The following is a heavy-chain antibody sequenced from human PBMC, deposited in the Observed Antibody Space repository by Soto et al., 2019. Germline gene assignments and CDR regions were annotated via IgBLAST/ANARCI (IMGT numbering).Heavy chain of an antibody. CDR2: IYWGDDK. V-gene: IGHV2-5*02. CDR1: GFSLSTSGVG. D-gene: IGHD3-16*01. Sequence: QITLKESGPTLVKPTQTLTLTCTFSGFSLSTSGVGVGWIRQPPGKALEWLALIYWGDDKRYSPSLKSRLTTTKDTSKNQLLLTMTNMDPVDTATYYCAHSLYDYVWGTNWFDPWGQGTLVTVSS. J-gene: IGHJ5*02. CDR3: AHSLYDYVWGTNWFDP.